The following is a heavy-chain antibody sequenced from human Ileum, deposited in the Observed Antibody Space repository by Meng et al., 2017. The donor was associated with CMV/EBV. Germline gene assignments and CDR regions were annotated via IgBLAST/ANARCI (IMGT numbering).Heavy chain of an antibody. D-gene: IGHD2-2*02. J-gene: IGHJ4*02. CDR3: AKDHCTTTSCYTDY. V-gene: IGHV3-23*01. CDR2: VSGSGGDT. CDR1: GFSFSSYV. Sequence: SGFSFSSYVMSWVRQAPGKGLEWVSAVSGSGGDTYYADSVKGRFTISRDNSKNTLYLQMNSLRAEDTAVYYCAKDHCTTTSCYTDYWGQGTLVTVSS.